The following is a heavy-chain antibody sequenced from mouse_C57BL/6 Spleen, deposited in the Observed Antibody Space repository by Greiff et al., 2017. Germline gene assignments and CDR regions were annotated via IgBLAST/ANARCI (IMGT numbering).Heavy chain of an antibody. J-gene: IGHJ3*01. CDR2: IFPGDGDT. CDR3: ARYYYGSGGAWFAY. V-gene: IGHV1-80*01. CDR1: GYAFSGYW. Sequence: VKLMESGAELVKPGASVKISCKASGYAFSGYWMNWVKQRPGQGLEWIGEIFPGDGDTNYTGKFKGKATLTAATSSNTAYMPLSSLTTADSAVDFCARYYYGSGGAWFAYWGQGTLVTVSA. D-gene: IGHD1-1*01.